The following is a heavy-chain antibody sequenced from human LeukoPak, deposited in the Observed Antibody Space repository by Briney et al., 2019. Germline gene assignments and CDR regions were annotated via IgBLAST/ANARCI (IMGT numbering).Heavy chain of an antibody. Sequence: SVKVSCKASGGTFSSCAISWVRQAPGQGLEWMGGIIPIFGTANYAQKFQGRVTITADESTSTAHMELSSLRSEDTAVYYCARGRRYYDFWSPPGYNWFDPWGQGTLVTVSS. CDR1: GGTFSSCA. CDR3: ARGRRYYDFWSPPGYNWFDP. CDR2: IIPIFGTA. J-gene: IGHJ5*02. D-gene: IGHD3-3*01. V-gene: IGHV1-69*13.